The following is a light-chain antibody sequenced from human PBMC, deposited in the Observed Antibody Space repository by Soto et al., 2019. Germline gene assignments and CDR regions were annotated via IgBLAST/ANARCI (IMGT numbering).Light chain of an antibody. Sequence: SSELTQPPSLSVSPGQTASIPCSGDELGDKYVCWYQQKPGQSPVLVIYQDTKRPSGIPERFSGSNSGNAATLTISGTQALDEADYYCQAWDSSTVVFGGGTKLTVL. CDR3: QAWDSSTVV. CDR1: ELGDKY. CDR2: QDT. V-gene: IGLV3-1*01. J-gene: IGLJ2*01.